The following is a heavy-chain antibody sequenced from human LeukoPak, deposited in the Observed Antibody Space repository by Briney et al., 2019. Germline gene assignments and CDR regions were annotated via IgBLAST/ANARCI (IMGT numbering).Heavy chain of an antibody. J-gene: IGHJ3*02. CDR2: ISSSGSTI. CDR1: GFTFSSYE. V-gene: IGHV3-48*03. D-gene: IGHD2-15*01. CDR3: APGGLLGAAFDI. Sequence: GGSLRLSCAASGFTFSSYEMNWVRQAPGKGLEWVSYISSSGSTIYYADSVKGRFTISRDNAKNSLYLQMNGLRAEDTAVYYCAPGGLLGAAFDIWGQGTMVTVSS.